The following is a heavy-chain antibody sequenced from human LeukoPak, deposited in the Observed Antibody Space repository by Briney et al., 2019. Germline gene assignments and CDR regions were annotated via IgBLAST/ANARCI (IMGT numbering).Heavy chain of an antibody. CDR1: GFTVSSNY. Sequence: GGSLRLSCAASGFTVSSNYMSWVRQAPGKGLEWVSVIYSGGSTYYADSVKGRFTISRDNSKNTLYLQMNSLRAEDTAVYYCARGPWGSWFFDIWGQGTMVTVSS. J-gene: IGHJ3*02. V-gene: IGHV3-53*01. CDR2: IYSGGST. D-gene: IGHD6-13*01. CDR3: ARGPWGSWFFDI.